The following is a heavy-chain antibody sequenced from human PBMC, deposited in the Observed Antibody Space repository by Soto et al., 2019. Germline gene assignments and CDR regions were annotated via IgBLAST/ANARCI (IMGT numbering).Heavy chain of an antibody. CDR3: ATSYSSSLFEY. V-gene: IGHV4-59*01. Sequence: LETLSLARSVWGGSISRYYWSWIRQPPGRGLEWIGYIYYSGSTNYNPSLKSRVTISVDTSKNQFSLKLSSVTAADTAVYYCATSYSSSLFEYWGQGTLVTVSS. CDR1: GGSISRYY. CDR2: IYYSGST. D-gene: IGHD6-13*01. J-gene: IGHJ4*02.